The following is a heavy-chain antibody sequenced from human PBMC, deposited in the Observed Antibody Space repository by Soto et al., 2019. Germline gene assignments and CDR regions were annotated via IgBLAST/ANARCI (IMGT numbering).Heavy chain of an antibody. J-gene: IGHJ4*02. V-gene: IGHV4-31*03. CDR3: ATYDFWSGYYFDY. Sequence: SETLSLTCTVSGGCISSGGYYWSWIRQHPGKGLEWIGYIYYSGSTYYNPSLKSRVTISVDTSKNQFSLKLSSVTAADTAVYNCATYDFWSGYYFDYWGQGTLVTVSS. D-gene: IGHD3-3*01. CDR2: IYYSGST. CDR1: GGCISSGGYY.